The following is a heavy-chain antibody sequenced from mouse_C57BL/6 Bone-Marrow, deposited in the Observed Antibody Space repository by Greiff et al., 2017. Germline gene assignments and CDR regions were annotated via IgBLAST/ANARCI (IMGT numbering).Heavy chain of an antibody. CDR1: GYNFTSYW. Sequence: QVQLQPPGAELVKPGASVKLSCKASGYNFTSYWMHWVKQRPGQGLEWIGMIHPNSGSTNYNEKFKSKATLTVDKSSSTAYMQLSSLTSEDSAVHDCARKGIWSFDVWGTGTTVTVSS. CDR2: IHPNSGST. CDR3: ARKGIWSFDV. V-gene: IGHV1-64*01. J-gene: IGHJ1*03.